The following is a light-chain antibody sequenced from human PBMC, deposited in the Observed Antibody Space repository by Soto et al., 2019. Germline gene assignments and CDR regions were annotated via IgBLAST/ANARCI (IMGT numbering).Light chain of an antibody. J-gene: IGKJ2*01. CDR3: QQRNTWPET. CDR2: DTS. Sequence: EIVLTQSPASLSLSPGERATLSCRASQSVSSHLAWYQQKPGQAPRLLIYDTSNRATGIPVRFSGSGSGTDFTLTISSLEPEDFAFYYCQQRNTWPETFGQGTKLEIK. CDR1: QSVSSH. V-gene: IGKV3-11*01.